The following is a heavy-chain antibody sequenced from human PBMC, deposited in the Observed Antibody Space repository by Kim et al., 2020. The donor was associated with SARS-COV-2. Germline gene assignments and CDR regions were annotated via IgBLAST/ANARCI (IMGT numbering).Heavy chain of an antibody. Sequence: GGSLRLSCAASGFTFSNYAMSWVRQAPGKGLEWVSATSSSVGTTYYADSVKGRFTISRDNSKNTLYLQMNSLRAEDTAVYYCAKLSLSGIYYAPVDYWGQGTLVTVSS. CDR1: GFTFSNYA. D-gene: IGHD3-10*01. CDR3: AKLSLSGIYYAPVDY. CDR2: TSSSVGTT. V-gene: IGHV3-23*01. J-gene: IGHJ4*02.